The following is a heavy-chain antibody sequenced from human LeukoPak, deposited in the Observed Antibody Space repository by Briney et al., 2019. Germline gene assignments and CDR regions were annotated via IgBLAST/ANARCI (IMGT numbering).Heavy chain of an antibody. CDR2: FYTIGST. D-gene: IGHD1-1*01. CDR3: ARVRSGGLGDY. CDR1: GGSIRSYY. Sequence: SETLSLTCTVSGGSIRSYYWSWIRQPAGKGLEYIGRFYTIGSTSSNPSLRGRVTMSVDTSKNQLSLKLSSVTAADTAVYYCARVRSGGLGDYWGQGTLVTVSS. V-gene: IGHV4-4*07. J-gene: IGHJ4*02.